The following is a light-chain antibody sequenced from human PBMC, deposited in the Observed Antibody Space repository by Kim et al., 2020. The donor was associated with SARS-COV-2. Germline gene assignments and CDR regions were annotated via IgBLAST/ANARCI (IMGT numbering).Light chain of an antibody. J-gene: IGKJ4*01. CDR3: QQYNNWPLT. CDR1: QSVGSN. CDR2: VAS. V-gene: IGKV3-15*01. Sequence: EIVMTQSPATLSVSSGERATLTCRASQSVGSNLAWFQQKPGQTPRLLISVASTRAAGVPVRFNGSGSGKDFTHTISSLQSEDFAVYYCQQYNNWPLTFGGGTKVEIK.